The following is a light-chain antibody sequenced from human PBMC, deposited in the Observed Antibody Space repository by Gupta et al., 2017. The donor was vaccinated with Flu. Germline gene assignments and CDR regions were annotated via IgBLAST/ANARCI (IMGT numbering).Light chain of an antibody. V-gene: IGLV1-51*01. CDR3: AMWHGAFSGVV. CDR2: DSN. CDR1: NSDVGNRF. Sequence: QSVLTQSPSVSAAPGQAVTISCFGMNSDVGNRFISWYQQVPGAAPRLLIYDSNKRPTGIPARFSGSTSGATATLGITGLQTGDEANYYCAMWHGAFSGVVFGGGTYLTVL. J-gene: IGLJ2*01.